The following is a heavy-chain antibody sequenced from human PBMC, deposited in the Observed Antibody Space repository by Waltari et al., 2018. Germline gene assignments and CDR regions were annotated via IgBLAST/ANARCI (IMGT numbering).Heavy chain of an antibody. D-gene: IGHD6-13*01. V-gene: IGHV3-15*01. J-gene: IGHJ4*02. Sequence: EVQLVESGGGLVKPGGSLRLSCAASGFPFGNAWMSWVRQAPGKGREWVGRIKSKTDGGTTDYAATVKGRFTISRDDSKNTLYLQMNSLKTEDTAVYYCTTTSFVEQQLVLGWDYWGQGTLVTVSS. CDR2: IKSKTDGGTT. CDR3: TTTSFVEQQLVLGWDY. CDR1: GFPFGNAW.